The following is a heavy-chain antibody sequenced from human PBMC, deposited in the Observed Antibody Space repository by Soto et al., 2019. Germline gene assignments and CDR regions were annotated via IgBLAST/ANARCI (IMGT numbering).Heavy chain of an antibody. Sequence: PSETLSLTCAVSGDSITNNNCWNWVRQPPGKGLEWIGEIYDSGTTNDNPSLKSRVTMSVDKSKNQFSLRLNSLTAADTAVYYCARRRITTFGVVITGYGLDVWGQGTTVTVSS. J-gene: IGHJ6*02. CDR1: GDSITNNNC. CDR3: ARRRITTFGVVITGYGLDV. CDR2: IYDSGTT. V-gene: IGHV4-4*02. D-gene: IGHD3-3*01.